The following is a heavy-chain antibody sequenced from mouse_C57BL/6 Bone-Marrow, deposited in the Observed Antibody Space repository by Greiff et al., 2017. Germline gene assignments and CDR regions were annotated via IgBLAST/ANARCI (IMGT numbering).Heavy chain of an antibody. CDR1: GFTFSSYA. Sequence: EVKLVESGGGLVKPGGSLKLSCAASGFTFSSYAMSWVRQTPEKRLEWVATISDGGSYTYYPDNVKGRFNISRDNAKNNLYLQMSHLKSEDTAMYYCAREDGNYVSFDYWGQGATLTVSS. CDR2: ISDGGSYT. V-gene: IGHV5-4*01. CDR3: AREDGNYVSFDY. D-gene: IGHD2-1*01. J-gene: IGHJ2*01.